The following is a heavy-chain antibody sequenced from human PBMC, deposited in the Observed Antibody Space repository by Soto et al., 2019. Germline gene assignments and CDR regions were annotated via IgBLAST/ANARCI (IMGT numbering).Heavy chain of an antibody. CDR2: IKQDGSEK. V-gene: IGHV3-7*01. CDR1: EFTFSSYW. D-gene: IGHD4-4*01. CDR3: ARVDGNSLGNGFDP. J-gene: IGHJ5*02. Sequence: EVQLVESGGGLVQPGGSLRLSCAASEFTFSSYWMTWVRQAPGKGLEWVANIKQDGSEKYYVDSVKGRFTISRDNAKNSLYLQMNSLRAKDTAVYYCARVDGNSLGNGFDPWGQGTLVTVSS.